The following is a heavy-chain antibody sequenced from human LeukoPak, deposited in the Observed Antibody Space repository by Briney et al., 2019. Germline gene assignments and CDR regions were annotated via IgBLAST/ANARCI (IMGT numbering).Heavy chain of an antibody. CDR3: AKEIYGDSTGGRFQH. CDR1: GFTLSRYW. D-gene: IGHD4-17*01. J-gene: IGHJ1*01. V-gene: IGHV3-23*01. CDR2: ISGSGGST. Sequence: GGSLRLSCAASGFTLSRYWMSWVRQVSGKGLEWVSVISGSGGSTYYADSVKGRFTVSRDNSKNTLYLQMKSLRAEDTAVYYCAKEIYGDSTGGRFQHWGQGTLVTVSS.